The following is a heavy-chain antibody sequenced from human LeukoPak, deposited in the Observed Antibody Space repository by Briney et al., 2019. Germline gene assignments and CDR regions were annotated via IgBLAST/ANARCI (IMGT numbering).Heavy chain of an antibody. Sequence: SETLSLTCAVYGGSFSGYYWSWIRQPPGKGLAWVGEVNHSGSTNYNPSLKCLVTISVDTSKNQFSLKLSSVTAADTAVYYCATTDLVIGSYTPDAFDIWGQGTMVTVSS. D-gene: IGHD3-22*01. J-gene: IGHJ3*02. CDR2: VNHSGST. CDR1: GGSFSGYY. CDR3: ATTDLVIGSYTPDAFDI. V-gene: IGHV4-34*01.